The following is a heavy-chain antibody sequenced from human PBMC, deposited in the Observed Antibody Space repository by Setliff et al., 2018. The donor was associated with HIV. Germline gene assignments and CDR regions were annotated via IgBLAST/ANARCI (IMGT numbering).Heavy chain of an antibody. D-gene: IGHD3-22*01. CDR2: LIPFFGTA. CDR3: ASGLDGSGLSYFEY. V-gene: IGHV1-69*05. CDR1: GGTFSRYT. J-gene: IGHJ4*01. Sequence: ASVKVSCKASGGTFSRYTIAWVRQAPGQGLDWVGGLIPFFGTANYAQKFQGRVTIATDEYASTAYMELSSLTSEDTAVYYCASGLDGSGLSYFEYWGQGTLVTVSS.